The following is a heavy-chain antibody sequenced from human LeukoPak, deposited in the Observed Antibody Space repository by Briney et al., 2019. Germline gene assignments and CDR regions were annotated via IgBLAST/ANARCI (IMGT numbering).Heavy chain of an antibody. D-gene: IGHD4-23*01. CDR2: ISGSGVSR. CDR1: GFTFSRYA. Sequence: GGSLRLSCAASGFTFSRYAMTWVRQAPGKGLEWVSTISGSGVSRDYANSVKGRITISRDNSKNTLYLQMSSLRAEGTAVYYCAKGGSDGGNSDYWGQGTLVTVSS. V-gene: IGHV3-23*01. CDR3: AKGGSDGGNSDY. J-gene: IGHJ4*02.